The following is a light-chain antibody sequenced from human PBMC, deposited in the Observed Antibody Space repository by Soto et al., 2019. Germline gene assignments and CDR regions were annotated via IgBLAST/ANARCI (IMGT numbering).Light chain of an antibody. CDR1: SSDVGGYNY. J-gene: IGLJ1*01. CDR2: DVR. Sequence: QSALTQPASVSWSPGQSITISCTGTSSDVGGYNYVSWYQQHPGKAPKLMIYDVRNRASGASNRFSGSKSGNTASLTISGLQAEDEADYYCTSYTSSSTLYVFGTGTKVTVL. CDR3: TSYTSSSTLYV. V-gene: IGLV2-14*01.